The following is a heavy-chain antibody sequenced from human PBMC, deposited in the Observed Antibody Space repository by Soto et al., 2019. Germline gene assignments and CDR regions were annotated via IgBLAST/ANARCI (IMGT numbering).Heavy chain of an antibody. D-gene: IGHD3-22*01. V-gene: IGHV3-23*01. CDR3: AKSRYSDSSGDFYDY. CDR1: AFTFNNYA. Sequence: EVQLLESGGGLVQPGGSLSLSCAASAFTFNNYAMSWVRQAPGKGLEWVSGIGGSGSTTYYADSVKGRFTISRDNSNNTLFLQMNSLRAEDTAVYYCAKSRYSDSSGDFYDYWGQGTLVTVSS. J-gene: IGHJ4*02. CDR2: IGGSGSTT.